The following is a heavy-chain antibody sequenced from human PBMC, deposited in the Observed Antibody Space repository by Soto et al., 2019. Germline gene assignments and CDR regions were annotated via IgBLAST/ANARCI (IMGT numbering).Heavy chain of an antibody. J-gene: IGHJ4*02. V-gene: IGHV4-59*01. CDR3: ARLAQRVAMPSDY. Sequence: SETLSLTCTVSGGSISSYYWSWIRQPPGKGLEWIGYIYYSGSTNYNPSLKSRVTISVDTSKNQFSLKLSSVTAADPAVYYCARLAQRVAMPSDYWGQGTLITLSS. CDR1: GGSISSYY. D-gene: IGHD2-2*01. CDR2: IYYSGST.